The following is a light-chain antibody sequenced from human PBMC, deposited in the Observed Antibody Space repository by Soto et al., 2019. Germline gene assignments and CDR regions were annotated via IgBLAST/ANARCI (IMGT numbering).Light chain of an antibody. CDR2: GAS. CDR1: QSLSSN. V-gene: IGKV3-15*01. Sequence: EIVMTQSPATLSVSPGERATLSCRASQSLSSNLAWYQQKPGQAPRLLIYGASTRATGIPARFSGSGSGTEFTLTISSLQSEDFAFYYCQQYNNWPLTFGQGTRLEIK. CDR3: QQYNNWPLT. J-gene: IGKJ5*01.